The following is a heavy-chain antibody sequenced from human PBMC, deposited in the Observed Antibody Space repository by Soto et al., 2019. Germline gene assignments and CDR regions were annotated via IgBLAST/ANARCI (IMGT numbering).Heavy chain of an antibody. Sequence: SETLSFTCTVSGGSVSSGSYYWSWVRQPPGKGLEWIGYISHSGSTNYNPSLKSRVTISVDTSKNQFSLKLTSVTAADTAVYYCARVYSSSLAPWGQGTLVTVSS. CDR2: ISHSGST. J-gene: IGHJ5*02. CDR3: ARVYSSSLAP. CDR1: GGSVSSGSYY. D-gene: IGHD6-6*01. V-gene: IGHV4-61*01.